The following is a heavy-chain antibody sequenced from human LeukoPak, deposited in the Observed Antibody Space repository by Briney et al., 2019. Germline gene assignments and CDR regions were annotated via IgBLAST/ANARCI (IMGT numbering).Heavy chain of an antibody. J-gene: IGHJ3*02. CDR3: ASQTYYYDSSGYYLTLDAFDI. CDR2: IYYSGST. D-gene: IGHD3-22*01. CDR1: GGSISSSSYY. Sequence: SETLSLTCTVSGGSISSSSYYWGWIRQPPGKGLEWIGSIYYSGSTYYNPSLKSRVTISVDTSKNQFSLKLSSVTAADTAVYYCASQTYYYDSSGYYLTLDAFDIWGQGTMVTVSS. V-gene: IGHV4-39*01.